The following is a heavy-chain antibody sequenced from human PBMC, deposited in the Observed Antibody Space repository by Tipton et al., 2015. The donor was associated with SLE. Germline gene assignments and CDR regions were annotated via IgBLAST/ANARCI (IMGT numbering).Heavy chain of an antibody. D-gene: IGHD3-10*01. CDR3: ARDLGEGYMDV. Sequence: TLSLTCTVSGDSTSVHYWSWIRQSPGKGLEWIGYIYYSGNTNYNPSLKSRVRMSVDTSKNQFSLKLSSVTAADTAVYYCARDLGEGYMDVWGKGTTVTVSS. V-gene: IGHV4-59*11. CDR1: GDSTSVHY. J-gene: IGHJ6*03. CDR2: IYYSGNT.